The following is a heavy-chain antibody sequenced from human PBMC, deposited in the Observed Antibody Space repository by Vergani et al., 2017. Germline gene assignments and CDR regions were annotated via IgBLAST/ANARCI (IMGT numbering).Heavy chain of an antibody. V-gene: IGHV1-46*03. Sequence: QVQVVQSGAEVKKSGASLKVSCKTSGYTFSNYYMHWVRQAPGQGLEGMGIINPSGGHTNYAQKFQGRVTMTRDTSTSTVYMELSSLRSEDTAVYYCARGDYASLTGYRSWGQGTLVTVSA. CDR3: ARGDYASLTGYRS. D-gene: IGHD3-9*01. J-gene: IGHJ5*02. CDR1: GYTFSNYY. CDR2: INPSGGHT.